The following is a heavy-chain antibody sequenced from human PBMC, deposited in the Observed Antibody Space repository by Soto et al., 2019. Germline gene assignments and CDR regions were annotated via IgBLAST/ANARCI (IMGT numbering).Heavy chain of an antibody. CDR3: SRGSTMIVEVYDC. CDR1: GGSVSSGNYY. D-gene: IGHD3-22*01. Sequence: SETLSLTCTVSGGSVSSGNYYWNWIRQPPGKGLEWIGYIYYSGSTNYNPSLKSRVTISVDTSKNQFSLKVSSVTAADTAVYYCSRGSTMIVEVYDCCGHRTLVTVSS. J-gene: IGHJ4*01. CDR2: IYYSGST. V-gene: IGHV4-61*01.